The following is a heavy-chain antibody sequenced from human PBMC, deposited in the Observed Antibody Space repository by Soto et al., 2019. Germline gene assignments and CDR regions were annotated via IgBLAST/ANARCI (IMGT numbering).Heavy chain of an antibody. V-gene: IGHV3-33*01. CDR3: ARDGSSSDHYYYYGMDV. J-gene: IGHJ6*02. D-gene: IGHD6-6*01. CDR2: IWYDGSNK. CDR1: GFTFSSYG. Sequence: PGGSLRLSCAASGFTFSSYGMHWARQAPGKGLEWVAVIWYDGSNKYYADSVKGRFTISRDNSKNTLYLQMNSLRAEDTAVYYCARDGSSSDHYYYYGMDVWGQGTTVTVSS.